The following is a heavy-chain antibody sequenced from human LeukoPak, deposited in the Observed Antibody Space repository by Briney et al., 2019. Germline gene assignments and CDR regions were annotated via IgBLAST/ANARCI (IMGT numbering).Heavy chain of an antibody. J-gene: IGHJ4*02. CDR3: AKESGPVVRGVIPDPVHFDS. CDR1: GFTFSSYA. CDR2: ISNSGTNK. V-gene: IGHV3-23*01. D-gene: IGHD3-10*01. Sequence: GGSLRLSCAASGFTFSSYAMSWVRQAPGKGLEWVSAISNSGTNKYYADAEKGQFTISRDNSKNTVYLKINSLRAEDTAIYYCAKESGPVVRGVIPDPVHFDSWGQGTLVTVSS.